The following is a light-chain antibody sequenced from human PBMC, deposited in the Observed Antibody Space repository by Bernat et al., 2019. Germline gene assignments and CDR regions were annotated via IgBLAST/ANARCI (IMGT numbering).Light chain of an antibody. Sequence: DIQMTQSPSSLSASVGDRVTITCRASQSISSYLNWYQQKPGKAPKLLIYAASSLQSGVPSRFSGSGSGTYFTLTISSLQPEDFATYYCQQRYSTRITFGQGTRLEIK. CDR2: AAS. CDR1: QSISSY. J-gene: IGKJ5*01. V-gene: IGKV1-39*01. CDR3: QQRYSTRIT.